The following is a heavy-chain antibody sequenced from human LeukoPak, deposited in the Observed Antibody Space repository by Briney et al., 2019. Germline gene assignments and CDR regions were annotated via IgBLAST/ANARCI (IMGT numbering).Heavy chain of an antibody. V-gene: IGHV3-9*01. Sequence: GRSLRLSCAASGFTFDDYAMHWVRQAPGKGLEWVSGISWNSGSIGYADSVKGRFTISRDNAKNSLYLQMNSLRAEDTAVYYCARDRGWELPDYWGQGTLVTVSS. CDR3: ARDRGWELPDY. D-gene: IGHD1-26*01. CDR2: ISWNSGSI. CDR1: GFTFDDYA. J-gene: IGHJ4*02.